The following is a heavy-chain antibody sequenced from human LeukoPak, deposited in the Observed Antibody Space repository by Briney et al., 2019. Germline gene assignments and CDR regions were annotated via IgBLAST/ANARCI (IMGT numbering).Heavy chain of an antibody. J-gene: IGHJ6*02. Sequence: PGGSLRLSCAASGFTFSSYSMNWVRQAPGKGLEWVSSISSSSSYIYYADSVKGRFTISRDNAKNSLYLQMNSLRAEDTAVYYCARSSGASCSGGSCYQETYYYYYGMDVWGQGTTVTVSS. CDR1: GFTFSSYS. CDR2: ISSSSSYI. V-gene: IGHV3-21*01. D-gene: IGHD2-15*01. CDR3: ARSSGASCSGGSCYQETYYYYYGMDV.